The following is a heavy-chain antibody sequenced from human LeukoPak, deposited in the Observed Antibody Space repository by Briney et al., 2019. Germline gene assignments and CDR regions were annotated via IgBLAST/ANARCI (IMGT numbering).Heavy chain of an antibody. J-gene: IGHJ4*02. CDR1: AYNFTNYW. V-gene: IGHV5-51*01. Sequence: GESLKISCTGSAYNFTNYWIGWVRQMPGKGLEWIGIIYPGDSDPRYSPSFQGQVTISAANSVTTPYLQWSSLKASDTAMYYCARVQRGLDSWGQGTLVTVSS. D-gene: IGHD2-2*01. CDR2: IYPGDSDP. CDR3: ARVQRGLDS.